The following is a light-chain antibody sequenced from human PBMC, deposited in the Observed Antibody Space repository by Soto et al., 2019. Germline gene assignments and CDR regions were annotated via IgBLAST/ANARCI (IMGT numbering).Light chain of an antibody. V-gene: IGKV3-11*01. CDR1: QSVRTY. J-gene: IGKJ4*01. CDR2: DAS. CDR3: QPRSNWPLT. Sequence: EIVLTQSPVTLSLSPGERATLSCRASQSVRTYLAWYQQKPGQAPRLLIYDASNRATGIPARFSGSGSGTDFTLTISSLEPEDFAVYYCQPRSNWPLTFGGRTKVEIK.